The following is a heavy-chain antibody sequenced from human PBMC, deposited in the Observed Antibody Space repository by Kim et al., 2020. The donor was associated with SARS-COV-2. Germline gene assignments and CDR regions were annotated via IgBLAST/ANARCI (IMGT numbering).Heavy chain of an antibody. CDR2: IIPIFGTA. J-gene: IGHJ6*02. V-gene: IGHV1-69*13. D-gene: IGHD6-6*01. CDR3: ARERGGAARTTTDYYYYGMDV. Sequence: SVKVSCKASGGTFSSYAISWVRQAPGQGLEWMGGIIPIFGTANYAQKFQGRVTITADESTSTAYMELSSLRSEDTAVYYCARERGGAARTTTDYYYYGMDVWGQGTTVTVSS. CDR1: GGTFSSYA.